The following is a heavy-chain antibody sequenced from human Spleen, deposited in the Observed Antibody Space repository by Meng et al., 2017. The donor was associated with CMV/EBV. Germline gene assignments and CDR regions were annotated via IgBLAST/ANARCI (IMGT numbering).Heavy chain of an antibody. D-gene: IGHD6-13*01. V-gene: IGHV1-18*01. CDR2: TSGYNGNT. CDR3: ARDQQLIPAEYFQH. CDR1: GYSFTSYG. Sequence: KASGYSFTSYGISWVRQAPGQGPEWMGWTSGYNGNTIYAQKFQGRATMTTDTSTSTAYLELRSLRSDDTAVYYCARDQQLIPAEYFQHWGPGTLVTVSS. J-gene: IGHJ1*01.